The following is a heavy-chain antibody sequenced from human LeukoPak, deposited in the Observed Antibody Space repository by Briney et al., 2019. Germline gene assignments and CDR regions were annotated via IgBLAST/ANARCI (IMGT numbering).Heavy chain of an antibody. V-gene: IGHV1-2*02. D-gene: IGHD1-26*01. Sequence: ASVKVSCKASGGTFSSYAISWVRQAPGQGLEWMGWINPNSGGTNYAQKFQGRVTMTRDTSISTAYMELSRLRSDDTAVYYCAREPYSGSSFDPWGQGTLVTVSS. CDR3: AREPYSGSSFDP. CDR2: INPNSGGT. J-gene: IGHJ5*02. CDR1: GGTFSSYA.